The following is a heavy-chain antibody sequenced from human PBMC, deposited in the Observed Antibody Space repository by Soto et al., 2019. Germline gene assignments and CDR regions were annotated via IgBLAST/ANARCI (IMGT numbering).Heavy chain of an antibody. D-gene: IGHD2-8*01. V-gene: IGHV4-30-4*01. CDR2: IYYSGST. J-gene: IGHJ5*02. CDR3: AREAGYCTNGVCYTPFDP. Sequence: PSETLSLTCAVSGGSISSGDYYWSWIRQPPGKGLEWIGYIYYSGSTYYNPSLKSRVTISVDTSKNQFSLKLSSVTAADTAVYYCAREAGYCTNGVCYTPFDPWGQGTLVTVSS. CDR1: GGSISSGDYY.